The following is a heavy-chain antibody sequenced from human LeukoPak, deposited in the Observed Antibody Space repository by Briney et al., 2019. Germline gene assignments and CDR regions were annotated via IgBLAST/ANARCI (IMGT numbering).Heavy chain of an antibody. J-gene: IGHJ4*02. CDR1: GFTFSSYA. CDR2: ISGSGGST. D-gene: IGHD2-21*01. CDR3: AKFLPTHIVVANYYFDY. V-gene: IGHV3-23*01. Sequence: PGGSLRLSCAASGFTFSSYAMSWVRQAPGKGLEWVSAISGSGGSTYYADSVKGRFTISRDNSKNTLYLQVNSQRAEDTAVYYCAKFLPTHIVVANYYFDYWGQGTLVTVSS.